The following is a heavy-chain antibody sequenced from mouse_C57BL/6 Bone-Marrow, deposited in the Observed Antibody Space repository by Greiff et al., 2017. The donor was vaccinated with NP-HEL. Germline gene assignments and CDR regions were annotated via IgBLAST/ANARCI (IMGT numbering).Heavy chain of an antibody. V-gene: IGHV1-81*01. J-gene: IGHJ1*03. D-gene: IGHD2-3*01. Sequence: QVQLKESGAELARPGASVKLSCKASGYTFTSYGISWVKQRTGQGLEWIGEIYPRSGNTNYNEKFKGKATLTADKSSSTAYMELRSLTSEDSAVYFCARGGYYPYLYFDVWGTGTTVTVSS. CDR3: ARGGYYPYLYFDV. CDR2: IYPRSGNT. CDR1: GYTFTSYG.